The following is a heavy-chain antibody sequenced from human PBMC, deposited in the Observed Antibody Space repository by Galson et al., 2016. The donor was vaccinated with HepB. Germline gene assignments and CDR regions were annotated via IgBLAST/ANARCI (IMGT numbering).Heavy chain of an antibody. CDR3: ARALTGTVATGGH. D-gene: IGHD1-14*01. Sequence: SLRLSCAASGFILSNYVLHWVRQAPAKGLEWVAVISYDGTNKYYADSVKGRFTVSRDDSKNIVYLQVNSLRTEDTAMYFCARALTGTVATGGHWGQGTQVTVSS. CDR1: GFILSNYV. CDR2: ISYDGTNK. J-gene: IGHJ4*02. V-gene: IGHV3-30*04.